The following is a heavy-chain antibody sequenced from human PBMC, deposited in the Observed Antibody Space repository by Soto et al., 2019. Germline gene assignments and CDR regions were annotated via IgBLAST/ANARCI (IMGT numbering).Heavy chain of an antibody. D-gene: IGHD1-26*01. CDR1: GGSINSYY. V-gene: IGHV4-59*01. J-gene: IGHJ5*02. CDR3: AREIRLVGVTGWFDP. Sequence: QVQLQESGPGLVKVSETLSLTCTVSGGSINSYYWSWIRQPPGKGLEWVADIDYSGRTNYNPSLMSRLTISVDTSKNQLSLKVRSVTAAATAVYYCAREIRLVGVTGWFDPWGQGTLVTVSS. CDR2: IDYSGRT.